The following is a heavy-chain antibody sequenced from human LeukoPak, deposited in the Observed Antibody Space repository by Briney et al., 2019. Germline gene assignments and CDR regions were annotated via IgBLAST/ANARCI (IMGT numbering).Heavy chain of an antibody. D-gene: IGHD6-13*01. J-gene: IGHJ4*02. Sequence: ASVKVPCKASGYTFTGYYMHWVRQAPGRGLEWMGRINPNSGGTNYAQKFQGRVTMTRNTSISTAYMELSRLRSDDTAVYYCARETAAAGEGYWGQGTLVTVSS. CDR1: GYTFTGYY. CDR2: INPNSGGT. CDR3: ARETAAAGEGY. V-gene: IGHV1-2*06.